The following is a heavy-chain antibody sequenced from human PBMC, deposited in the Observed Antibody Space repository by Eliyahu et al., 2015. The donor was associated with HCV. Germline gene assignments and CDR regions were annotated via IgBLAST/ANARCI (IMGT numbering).Heavy chain of an antibody. CDR3: AKDMNYDIWSGTRSFDH. CDR1: GFRXDDYA. J-gene: IGHJ4*02. V-gene: IGHV3-9*01. CDR2: ISYNSVGI. Sequence: ELQLAESGGGSAQPGRSLRXSXVASGFRXDDYAMHWVRXAPGKGLEWVSGISYNSVGIVYADSVKGRFTISRDNAKNSLYLHMNSLRPEDTAFYYCAKDMNYDIWSGTRSFDHWGQGALVTVSA. D-gene: IGHD3-3*01.